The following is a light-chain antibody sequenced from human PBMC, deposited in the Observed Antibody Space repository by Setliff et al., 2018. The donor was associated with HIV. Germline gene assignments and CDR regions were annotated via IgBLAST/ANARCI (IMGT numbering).Light chain of an antibody. CDR1: SSDVGGYNY. CDR2: EVI. V-gene: IGLV2-14*01. Sequence: QSALTQPASVSGSPGQSITISCTGTSSDVGGYNYVSWYQQHPGKAPKLVIYEVINRPSGVSNRFSGSKSGNTASLTISGLQAEDEADYYCSAYSTLFIYIFGTGTKVTVL. CDR3: SAYSTLFIYI. J-gene: IGLJ1*01.